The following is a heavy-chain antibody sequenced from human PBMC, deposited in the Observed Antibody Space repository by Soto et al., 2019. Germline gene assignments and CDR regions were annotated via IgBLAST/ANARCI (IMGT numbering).Heavy chain of an antibody. D-gene: IGHD2-2*01. Sequence: PSETLSLTCAVSGYSISSGNYWACIRQPPGRGLEWIGSLYHIGSTHYNTSLKSRVTISVDTSKNHFSLELSSVTAADTAIYYCRSSTSCYDESCVDVWCQGTMVTVSS. CDR3: RSSTSCYDESCVDV. J-gene: IGHJ6*02. CDR2: LYHIGST. CDR1: GYSISSGNY. V-gene: IGHV4-38-2*01.